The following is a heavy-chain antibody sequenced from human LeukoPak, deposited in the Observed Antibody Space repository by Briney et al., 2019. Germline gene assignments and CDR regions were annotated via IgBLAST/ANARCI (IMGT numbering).Heavy chain of an antibody. CDR3: ASPGYSSGWYYYYGMDV. V-gene: IGHV1-69*13. CDR1: GYTFTGYY. D-gene: IGHD6-19*01. Sequence: SVKVSCKASGYTFTGYYMHWVRQAPGQGLEWMGGIIPIFGTANYAQKFQGRVTITADESTSTAYMELSSLRSEDTAVYYCASPGYSSGWYYYYGMDVWGQGTTVTVSS. CDR2: IIPIFGTA. J-gene: IGHJ6*02.